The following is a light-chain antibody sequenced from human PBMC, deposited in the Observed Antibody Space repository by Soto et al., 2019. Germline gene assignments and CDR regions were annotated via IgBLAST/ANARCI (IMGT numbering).Light chain of an antibody. V-gene: IGKV2-28*01. CDR1: QSLLHSDGYKY. CDR2: LGS. J-gene: IGKJ3*01. CDR3: MQTLQTPFT. Sequence: DIVLTQSPLSLPVTPGEPASISCKSSQSLLHSDGYKYLDWYVQKAGQSPQLLIYLGSHRASGVPARLSGSGSGTDFTLKISKFEAADVGVYYCMQTLQTPFTFGPGTKVDIK.